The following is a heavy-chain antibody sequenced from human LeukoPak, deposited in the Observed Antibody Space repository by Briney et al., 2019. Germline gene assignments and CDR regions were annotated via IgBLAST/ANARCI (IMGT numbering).Heavy chain of an antibody. V-gene: IGHV3-23*01. CDR2: ISGSGGNT. CDR1: GFTFSSYW. D-gene: IGHD6-13*01. Sequence: GGSLRLSCAASGFTFSSYWMHWVRQAPGKGLEWVSAISGSGGNTYYADSVKGRFTISRDNSKNTLYLQMNSLRAEDTAVYYCAKGLLGSSWLTFDSWGQGTLVTVSS. CDR3: AKGLLGSSWLTFDS. J-gene: IGHJ4*02.